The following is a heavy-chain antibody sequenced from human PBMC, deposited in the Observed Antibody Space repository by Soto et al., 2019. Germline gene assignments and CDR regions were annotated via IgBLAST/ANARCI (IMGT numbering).Heavy chain of an antibody. D-gene: IGHD3-3*02. Sequence: QLQVQESGPGLVKPSETLSLTCTVSGSSISSSGYYWGWIRQPPGKGLEWIGSMYYGVSTYYNPSLKSRVTVSVDASKNQFFLNLSSVTAADTAVYYCARLPSRHLVDYWGQGTLVTVSS. J-gene: IGHJ4*02. V-gene: IGHV4-39*01. CDR2: MYYGVST. CDR3: ARLPSRHLVDY. CDR1: GSSISSSGYY.